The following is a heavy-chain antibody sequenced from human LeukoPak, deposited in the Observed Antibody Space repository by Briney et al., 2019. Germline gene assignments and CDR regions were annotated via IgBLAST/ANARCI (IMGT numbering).Heavy chain of an antibody. CDR3: VRHFNSVATMQIDY. Sequence: GGSLRLSCATSGFTFEDHGLSWVRQAPGKGLEWVSGINWNSGSKRYAASVMGRFTISRDNARNSVYLEMTSLRVEDTAFYHCVRHFNSVATMQIDYWGQGILVSVSS. V-gene: IGHV3-20*01. J-gene: IGHJ4*02. D-gene: IGHD5-12*01. CDR2: INWNSGSK. CDR1: GFTFEDHG.